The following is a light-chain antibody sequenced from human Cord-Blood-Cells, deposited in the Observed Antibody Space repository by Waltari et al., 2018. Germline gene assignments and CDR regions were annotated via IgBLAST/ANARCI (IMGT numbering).Light chain of an antibody. J-gene: IGKJ3*01. V-gene: IGKV3-11*01. CDR3: QQRSNWPRFT. CDR1: QSVSSY. CDR2: DAS. Sequence: ASQSVSSYLAWYQQKPGQAPRLPIYDASNRATGIPARFSGSGSGTDFTLTICSLEPEDFAVYYCQQRSNWPRFTFGPGTKVDIK.